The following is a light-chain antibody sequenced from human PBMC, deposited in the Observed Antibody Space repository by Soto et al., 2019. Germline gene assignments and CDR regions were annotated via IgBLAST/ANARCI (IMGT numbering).Light chain of an antibody. J-gene: IGKJ4*01. CDR3: QQRSNWPLT. CDR2: DAS. V-gene: IGKV3-11*01. CDR1: QSVSSY. Sequence: EIVLTQSPATLSLSPGERATLSCRASQSVSSYLAWYQQKPGQAPRLLIYDASNRATGIPARFSGSGSGTDFTLTSSCLEPEDFAVYFFQQRSNWPLTFGGGTKVEIK.